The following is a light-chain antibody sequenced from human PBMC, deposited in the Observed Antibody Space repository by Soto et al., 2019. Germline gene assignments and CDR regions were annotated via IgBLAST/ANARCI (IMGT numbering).Light chain of an antibody. V-gene: IGKV1-5*03. CDR2: KAS. CDR3: QQYNSYART. J-gene: IGKJ4*01. CDR1: QSISSW. Sequence: DIQMTQSPSTLSASVGDRVTITCRASQSISSWLAWYQQKPGKAPKLLIYKASSLESGLPSRFSGSGSGTEFNLTISSLQPDDFATYYCQQYNSYARTFGGGTKVEIK.